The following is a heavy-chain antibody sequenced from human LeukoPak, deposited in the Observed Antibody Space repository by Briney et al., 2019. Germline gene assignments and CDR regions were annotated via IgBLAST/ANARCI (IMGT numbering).Heavy chain of an antibody. J-gene: IGHJ4*02. V-gene: IGHV4-39*01. Sequence: PSETLSLTCAVSGGSITTTDFDWAWIRQPPGQGFEWIATISSSGKAYYYPSLMSRVTISVDTSKNSFSLDVTSVTAADTGLFYCARFKGGTGFDYWGRGILVIVS. D-gene: IGHD1-26*01. CDR3: ARFKGGTGFDY. CDR1: GGSITTTDFD. CDR2: ISSSGKA.